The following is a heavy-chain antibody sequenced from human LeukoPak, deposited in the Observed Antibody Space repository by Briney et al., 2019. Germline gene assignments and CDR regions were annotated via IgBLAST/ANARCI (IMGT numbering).Heavy chain of an antibody. CDR2: IYYSGST. CDR1: GGSISSSSYY. D-gene: IGHD3-22*01. V-gene: IGHV4-39*01. Sequence: PSETLSLTCTVSGGSISSSSYYWGWIRQPPGKGLEWIGIIYYSGSTYYNPSLKSRVTISVDTSKNQFSLKLSSVTAADTAVYYCARCKKNNYDSSGYHGDWFDPWGQGTLVTVSS. J-gene: IGHJ5*02. CDR3: ARCKKNNYDSSGYHGDWFDP.